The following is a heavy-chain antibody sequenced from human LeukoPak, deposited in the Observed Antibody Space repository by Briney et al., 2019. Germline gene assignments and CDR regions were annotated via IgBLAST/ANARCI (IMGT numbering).Heavy chain of an antibody. D-gene: IGHD3-9*01. CDR1: GGSFSGYY. CDR3: ARVLSVLTNWFDP. V-gene: IGHV4-34*01. CDR2: INRSGST. Sequence: SETLSLTCAVYGGSFSGYYWSWIRQPPGKGLEWIGEINRSGSTNYNPSLKSRVTISVDTSKNQFSLKLSSVTAADTAVYYCARVLSVLTNWFDPWGQGTLVTVSS. J-gene: IGHJ5*02.